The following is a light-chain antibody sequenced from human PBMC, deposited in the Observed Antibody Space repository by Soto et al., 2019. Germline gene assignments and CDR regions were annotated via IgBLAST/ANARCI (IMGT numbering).Light chain of an antibody. CDR2: EVT. V-gene: IGLV2-23*02. Sequence: QSALTQPASVSGSPGQSITISCTGTTSDVGTYDLVSWYQQHPGKAPKLMIYEVTRRPSGVSNRFSGSKSDNTASLTISGLQAEDEGDYYCCSYAGISTFHVVFGGGTQLTVL. J-gene: IGLJ2*01. CDR3: CSYAGISTFHVV. CDR1: TSDVGTYDL.